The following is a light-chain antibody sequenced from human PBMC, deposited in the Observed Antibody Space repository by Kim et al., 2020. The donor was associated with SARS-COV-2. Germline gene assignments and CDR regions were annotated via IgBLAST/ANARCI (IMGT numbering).Light chain of an antibody. V-gene: IGLV6-57*03. CDR2: EDN. Sequence: TVTISCTRSSGSSASNYVQWYQQRPGSAPTTVIYEDNQRPSGVPDRFSGSIDSSSNSASLTISGLKTEDEADYYCQSYDSSNLHVVFGGGTQLTVL. J-gene: IGLJ2*01. CDR3: QSYDSSNLHVV. CDR1: SGSSASNY.